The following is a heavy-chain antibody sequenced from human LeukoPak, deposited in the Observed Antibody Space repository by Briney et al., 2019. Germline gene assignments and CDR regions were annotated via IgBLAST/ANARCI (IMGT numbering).Heavy chain of an antibody. CDR2: ISHDGINK. Sequence: PGGSLRLSCAASGFTFSTYGMHWVRQAPGKGLEWVAVISHDGINKNYADSVKGRFTISRDNSKNMLYLQMNSLRAEDTAVYHCAKEQWLLAYWGQGTLVTVSS. CDR1: GFTFSTYG. D-gene: IGHD6-19*01. J-gene: IGHJ4*02. CDR3: AKEQWLLAY. V-gene: IGHV3-30*18.